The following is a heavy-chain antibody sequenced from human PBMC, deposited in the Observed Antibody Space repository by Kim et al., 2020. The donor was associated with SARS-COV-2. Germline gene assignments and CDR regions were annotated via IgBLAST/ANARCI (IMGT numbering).Heavy chain of an antibody. D-gene: IGHD2-15*01. CDR1: GYTFTGYY. CDR3: ARVGCGGSCYQSGWFDP. Sequence: ASVKVSCKASGYTFTGYYMHWVRQAPGQGLEWMGWINPNSGGTNYAQKFQGRVTMTRDTSISTAYMELSRLRSDDTAVYYCARVGCGGSCYQSGWFDPWGQGTLVTVSS. J-gene: IGHJ5*02. CDR2: INPNSGGT. V-gene: IGHV1-2*02.